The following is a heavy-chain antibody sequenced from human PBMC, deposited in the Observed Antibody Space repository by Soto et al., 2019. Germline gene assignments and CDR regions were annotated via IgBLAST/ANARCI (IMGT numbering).Heavy chain of an antibody. J-gene: IGHJ4*02. CDR1: GFTFGGIT. CDR3: AREVGLSRFDY. CDR2: IGSSATYI. Sequence: GGSLRLSCAASGFTFGGITMNWVRQAPGKGLEWVSSIGSSATYIYYVDSVKGRFTISRDNAKNSLYLQMNSLRAEDTAVYYCAREVGLSRFDYWGQGTLVTVSS. V-gene: IGHV3-21*01.